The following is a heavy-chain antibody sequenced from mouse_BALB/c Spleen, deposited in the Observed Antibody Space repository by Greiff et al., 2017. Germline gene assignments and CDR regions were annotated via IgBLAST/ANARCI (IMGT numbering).Heavy chain of an antibody. V-gene: IGHV5-12-2*01. J-gene: IGHJ4*01. CDR1: GFTFSSYT. Sequence: EVQGVESGGGLVQPGGSLKLSCAASGFTFSSYTMSWVRQTPEKRLEWVAYISNGGGSTYYPDTVKGRFTISRDNAKNTLYLQMSSLKSEDTAMYYCARRDDYDDYAMDYWGQGTSVTVSS. D-gene: IGHD2-4*01. CDR2: ISNGGGST. CDR3: ARRDDYDDYAMDY.